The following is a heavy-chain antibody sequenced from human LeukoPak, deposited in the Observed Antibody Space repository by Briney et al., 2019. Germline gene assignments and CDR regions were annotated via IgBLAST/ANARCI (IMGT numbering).Heavy chain of an antibody. CDR3: ARLRRDTSDAFDI. Sequence: AASVKVSCKASGYTFTDYHMNWVRQAPGQGLEWMGRINFNSGGTNYAQKFQGRVTMTRDTSISTAYMELSRLRSDDTAVYYCARLRRDTSDAFDIWGQGTMVTVSS. CDR1: GYTFTDYH. CDR2: INFNSGGT. J-gene: IGHJ3*02. D-gene: IGHD2/OR15-2a*01. V-gene: IGHV1-2*06.